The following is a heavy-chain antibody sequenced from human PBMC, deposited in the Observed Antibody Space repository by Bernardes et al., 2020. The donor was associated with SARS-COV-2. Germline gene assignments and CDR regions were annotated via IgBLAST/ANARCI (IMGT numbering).Heavy chain of an antibody. V-gene: IGHV2-70*11. CDR3: AREDQRRRRGGMDV. CDR1: GFSLSTNGMS. D-gene: IGHD1-1*01. J-gene: IGHJ6*02. Sequence: SGPTLVKPTQTLTLTCTFSGFSLSTNGMSVTWIRQPPGKALEWLARIDWDDDKYYSTSLKTRLTISKDTSKNQVVLRMTNMDPVDTATYYCAREDQRRRRGGMDVGGQGTTVTVAS. CDR2: IDWDDDK.